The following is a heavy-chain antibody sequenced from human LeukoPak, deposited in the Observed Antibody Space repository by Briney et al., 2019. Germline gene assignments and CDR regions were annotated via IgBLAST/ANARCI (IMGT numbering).Heavy chain of an antibody. CDR3: ARVPRPGGNWFDP. J-gene: IGHJ5*02. CDR1: GGSISSSNW. D-gene: IGHD1-14*01. CDR2: IYHSGST. Sequence: SETLSLTCAVSGGSISSSNWWSWVRQPPGKGLEWIGEIYHSGSTNYNPSLKSRVTISVDTSKNQFSLKLSSVTAADTAVYYCARVPRPGGNWFDPWGQGTLVTVSS. V-gene: IGHV4-4*02.